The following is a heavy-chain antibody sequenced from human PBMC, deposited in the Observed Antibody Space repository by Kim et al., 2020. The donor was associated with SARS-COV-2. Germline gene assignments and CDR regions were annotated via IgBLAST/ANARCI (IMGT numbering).Heavy chain of an antibody. CDR3: ARSMVYPNYYYGMDV. J-gene: IGHJ6*02. CDR1: GYTFTSYY. V-gene: IGHV1-46*01. CDR2: INPSGGST. Sequence: ASVKVSCKASGYTFTSYYMHWVRQAPGQGLEWMGIINPSGGSTSYAQKFQGRVTMTRDTSTSTVYMELSSLRSEDTAVYYCARSMVYPNYYYGMDVWGQGTTVTVSS. D-gene: IGHD3-10*01.